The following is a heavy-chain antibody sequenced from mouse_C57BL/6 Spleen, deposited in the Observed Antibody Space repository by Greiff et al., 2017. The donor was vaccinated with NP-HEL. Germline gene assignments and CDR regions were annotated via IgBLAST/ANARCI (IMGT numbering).Heavy chain of an antibody. CDR3: ARHDSSGSPWFAY. Sequence: EVKLMESGGDLVKPGGSLKLSCAASGFTFSSYGMSWVRQTPDKRLEWVATISSGGSYTYYPDSVKGRFTISRDNAKNTLYLQMSSLKSEDTAMYYCARHDSSGSPWFAYWGQGTLVTVSA. CDR2: ISSGGSYT. V-gene: IGHV5-6*01. J-gene: IGHJ3*01. CDR1: GFTFSSYG. D-gene: IGHD3-2*02.